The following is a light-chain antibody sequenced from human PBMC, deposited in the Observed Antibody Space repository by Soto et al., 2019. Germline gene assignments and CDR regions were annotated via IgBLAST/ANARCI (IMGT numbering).Light chain of an antibody. CDR3: QQRSNWHT. V-gene: IGKV3-11*01. CDR2: DAS. J-gene: IGKJ5*01. CDR1: QSVSSY. Sequence: EIVLTQSPATLSLSPGERATPSCRASQSVSSYLAWYQQKPGQAPRLLIYDASNRATGIPARFSGSGSGTDFTLTISSLEPEDFAVYYCQQRSNWHTFGQGTRLEIK.